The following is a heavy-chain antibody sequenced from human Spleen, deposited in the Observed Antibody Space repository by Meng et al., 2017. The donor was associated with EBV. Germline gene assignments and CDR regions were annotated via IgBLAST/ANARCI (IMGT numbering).Heavy chain of an antibody. D-gene: IGHD3-22*01. CDR1: GDSINSNIYY. CDR2: IYYSGST. V-gene: IGHV4-39*07. J-gene: IGHJ4*02. Sequence: QLQLQESGPGLVKPSETLSLTCTVSGDSINSNIYYWGWIRQPPEKGLEWIGSIYYSGSTYYNPSLKSRVTISVDTSKNQFSLKLNSVTAADTAVYYCARVRLLGSSGYFDYWGQGTLVTVSS. CDR3: ARVRLLGSSGYFDY.